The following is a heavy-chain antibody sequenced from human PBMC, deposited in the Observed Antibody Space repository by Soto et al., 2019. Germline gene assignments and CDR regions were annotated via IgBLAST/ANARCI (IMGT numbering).Heavy chain of an antibody. V-gene: IGHV2-5*02. J-gene: IGHJ4*02. CDR2: IYWDDDK. CDR3: AHAGDYDLLSFDH. CDR1: GFSLTTTHMG. D-gene: IGHD4-17*01. Sequence: QITLKESGPPLVRPAQTLTLTCAFSGFSLTTTHMGVAWIRQPPGKALEWLALIYWDDDKRYSPSLKNRLANSKDTSRTRVVLTITNMNPEDTGTYFCAHAGDYDLLSFDHWGPGTLVTVSS.